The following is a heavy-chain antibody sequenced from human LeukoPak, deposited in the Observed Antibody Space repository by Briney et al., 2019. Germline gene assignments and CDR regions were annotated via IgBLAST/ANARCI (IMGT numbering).Heavy chain of an antibody. CDR1: GYSLSSSKW. D-gene: IGHD2-15*01. CDR3: ARGGYCSGGSCYPGPPDY. CDR2: IHYSGST. Sequence: PSDTLSLTCAVSGYSLSSSKWCGWIRRPPGKGRDWIQYIHYSGSTYYNPSLKSRVTMSVDTSKNQFSLKLSSVTAVDTAVYYCARGGYCSGGSCYPGPPDYWRQGTLVSVSS. J-gene: IGHJ4*02. V-gene: IGHV4-28*01.